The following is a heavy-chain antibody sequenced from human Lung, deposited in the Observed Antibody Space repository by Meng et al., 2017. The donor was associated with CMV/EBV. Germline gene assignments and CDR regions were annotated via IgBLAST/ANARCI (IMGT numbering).Heavy chain of an antibody. D-gene: IGHD5-18*01. CDR3: ARRHPEDNGYSYGYELGRFDY. V-gene: IGHV4-59*12. CDR1: GGSIADFY. CDR2: IYYSGST. Sequence: SXTLSLTCTVSGGSIADFYWTWIRQPPGKGLEYIAYIYYSGSTNYNPSLRSRVTMSLDSSKNQFSLKLSSVTAADTAVYYCARRHPEDNGYSYGYELGRFDYWGQGAXVTVSS. J-gene: IGHJ4*02.